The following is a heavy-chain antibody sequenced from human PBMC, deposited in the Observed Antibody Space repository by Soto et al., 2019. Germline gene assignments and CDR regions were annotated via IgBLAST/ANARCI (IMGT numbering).Heavy chain of an antibody. V-gene: IGHV4-61*01. D-gene: IGHD5-12*01. CDR2: MYYSGNT. J-gene: IGHJ3*02. Sequence: QVQLQESGPGLVKPSETLSLTCTVSGGSVRSGSYYWSWIRQPPGKGLEWIGYMYYSGNTNYNPSLKSRVSISVDRSETQFSLKLTSVTDADTAVYYCARGTGDGYTHNAFDIWGQGTMITVSS. CDR1: GGSVRSGSYY. CDR3: ARGTGDGYTHNAFDI.